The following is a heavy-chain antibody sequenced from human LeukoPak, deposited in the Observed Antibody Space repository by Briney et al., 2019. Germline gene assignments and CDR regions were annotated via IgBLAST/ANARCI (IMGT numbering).Heavy chain of an antibody. CDR2: IKQDGSEK. CDR1: GFTFSSYW. J-gene: IGHJ4*02. V-gene: IGHV3-7*03. CDR3: ARGALRYCSGGSCYSEYSDY. D-gene: IGHD2-15*01. Sequence: PGGSLRLSCAASGFTFSSYWMSWVRQAPGKGLEWVANIKQDGSEKYYVDSVKGRFTISRDNAKNSLYLQMNSLRAEDTAVYYCARGALRYCSGGSCYSEYSDYWGQGTLVTVSS.